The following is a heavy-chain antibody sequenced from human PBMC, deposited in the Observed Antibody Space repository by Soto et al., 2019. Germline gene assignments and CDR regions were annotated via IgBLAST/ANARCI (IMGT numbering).Heavy chain of an antibody. J-gene: IGHJ6*02. Sequence: ASVKVSCKASGYTFTSYGISCVRQAPGQGLEWMGWITGYNANTNYPQKLQGRVTMTTDTATSTAYMELRSLRFDDTAVYYCARDGEGCDTTSCNTYGMDVWGQGTTVTVSS. CDR1: GYTFTSYG. CDR3: ARDGEGCDTTSCNTYGMDV. V-gene: IGHV1-18*01. CDR2: ITGYNANT. D-gene: IGHD2-2*01.